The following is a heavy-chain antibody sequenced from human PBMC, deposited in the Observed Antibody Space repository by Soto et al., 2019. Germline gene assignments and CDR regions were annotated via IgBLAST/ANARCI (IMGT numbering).Heavy chain of an antibody. J-gene: IGHJ4*02. Sequence: GGSLRLSCAASGFTFSSYAMSWVRQAPGKGLEWVSAISGSGGSTYYADSVKGRFTISRDNSKSTLYLQMNSLRAEDTAVYYCAKERRGVVAATRFDYWGQGTLVTVSS. V-gene: IGHV3-23*01. D-gene: IGHD2-15*01. CDR2: ISGSGGST. CDR3: AKERRGVVAATRFDY. CDR1: GFTFSSYA.